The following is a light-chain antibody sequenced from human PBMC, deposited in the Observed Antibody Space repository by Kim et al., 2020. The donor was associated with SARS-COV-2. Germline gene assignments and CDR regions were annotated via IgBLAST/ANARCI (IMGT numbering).Light chain of an antibody. J-gene: IGLJ2*01. CDR3: ATWDNSLNGLV. CDR2: DND. CDR1: NSNMGKNY. Sequence: GQQVTISFSGTNSNMGKNYVSWYQRLPGTAPKLRIDDNDKRHSGFPDRFSGSKSGPSATLDITGLQTGDEADYYCATWDNSLNGLVFGGGTQLTVL. V-gene: IGLV1-51*01.